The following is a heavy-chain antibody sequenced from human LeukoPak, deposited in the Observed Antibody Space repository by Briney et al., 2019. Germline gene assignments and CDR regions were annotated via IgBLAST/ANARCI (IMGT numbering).Heavy chain of an antibody. CDR3: ARVSNPWLLLLNYFDY. CDR1: GYTFTSYG. J-gene: IGHJ4*02. Sequence: ASVKVSCKASGYTFTSYGISWVRQAPGQGLEWRGWISAYNGNTNYAQKLQGRVTMTTDTSTSTAYMELRSLRSDDTAVYYCARVSNPWLLLLNYFDYWGQGTLVTVSS. CDR2: ISAYNGNT. D-gene: IGHD3-22*01. V-gene: IGHV1-18*01.